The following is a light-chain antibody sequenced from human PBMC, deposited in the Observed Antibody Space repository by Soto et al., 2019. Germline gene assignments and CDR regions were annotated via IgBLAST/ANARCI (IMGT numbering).Light chain of an antibody. J-gene: IGKJ1*01. CDR2: RAS. V-gene: IGKV1-5*03. Sequence: DIQMTQSPSTLSASVGDRFTITCRASQTISNWLDWYQQKPGKAPKRLIYRASTLQSGVPPRLRGRGYGTELTFTISSMKNDDFVTYYCRHHNSYSEAFGHGTKVDIK. CDR3: RHHNSYSEA. CDR1: QTISNW.